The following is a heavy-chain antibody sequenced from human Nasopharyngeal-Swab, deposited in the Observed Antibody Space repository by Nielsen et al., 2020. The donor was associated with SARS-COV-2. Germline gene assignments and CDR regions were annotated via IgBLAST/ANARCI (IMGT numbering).Heavy chain of an antibody. CDR1: GFTFSSYG. D-gene: IGHD3-22*01. CDR3: AKCAPYRGMIVVNYFDY. CDR2: ISYDGSNK. J-gene: IGHJ4*02. Sequence: GESLKISCAASGFTFSSYGMHWVRQAPGKGLEWVAVISYDGSNKYYADSVKGRFTISRDNSKNTLYLQMNSLRAEDTAVYYCAKCAPYRGMIVVNYFDYWGQGTLVTVSS. V-gene: IGHV3-30*18.